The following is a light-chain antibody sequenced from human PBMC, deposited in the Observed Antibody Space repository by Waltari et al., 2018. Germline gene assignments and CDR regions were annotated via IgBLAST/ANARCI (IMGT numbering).Light chain of an antibody. Sequence: QSALTQPASASGSPGQSITISCTGTSSDVGAYTFVSWYQQHPGKAPKLMIYDYSNRPSGVSNRFSGSKSGNTASMTTAGLQAEDEADYYCSTYTSSSTLWVFGGGTKLTIL. V-gene: IGLV2-14*01. J-gene: IGLJ3*02. CDR3: STYTSSSTLWV. CDR1: SSDVGAYTF. CDR2: DYS.